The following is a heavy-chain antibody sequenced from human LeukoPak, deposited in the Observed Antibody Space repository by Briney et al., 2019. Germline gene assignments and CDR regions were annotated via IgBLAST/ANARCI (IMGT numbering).Heavy chain of an antibody. Sequence: GGSLRLSCAASGFTFSSYAMSWVRQAPGKGLEWVSAISGSGGSTYYADSMKGRFTISKDNSKNTLYLQMNSLRAEDTAVYYCAKKPHYGDYWYYYYMDVWGKGTTVTVSS. J-gene: IGHJ6*03. D-gene: IGHD4-17*01. V-gene: IGHV3-23*01. CDR2: ISGSGGST. CDR3: AKKPHYGDYWYYYYMDV. CDR1: GFTFSSYA.